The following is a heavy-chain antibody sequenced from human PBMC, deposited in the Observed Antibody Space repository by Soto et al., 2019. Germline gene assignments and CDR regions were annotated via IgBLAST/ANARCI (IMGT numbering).Heavy chain of an antibody. D-gene: IGHD6-19*01. J-gene: IGHJ5*02. CDR2: VFHTGTT. CDR3: ARSAGWYAIHA. V-gene: IGHV4-4*02. CDR1: GDSVSSPYY. Sequence: QVQLQESGPGLVKPSGTLSLTCAVSGDSVSSPYYWCWVRPPPGKGLEWIGEVFHTGTTSYNPSLRRRAPISMDKSINQFSLDLSSVTAADTAVYYCARSAGWYAIHAWGPGTLVIVSS.